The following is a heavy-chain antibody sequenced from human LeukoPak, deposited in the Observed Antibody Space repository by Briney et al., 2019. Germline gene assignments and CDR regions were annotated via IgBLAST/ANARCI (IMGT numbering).Heavy chain of an antibody. D-gene: IGHD1-26*01. CDR3: ASGAQSDY. J-gene: IGHJ4*02. Sequence: QPGGSLRLSCAASGFTFSSFEMNWVRQAPGKGLEWVPSIGTSGISGSNIYYADSVRGRFTISRDNAKNSLYLQMNSLRAEDTAVYYCASGAQSDYWGQGTLVTVSS. CDR1: GFTFSSFE. V-gene: IGHV3-48*03. CDR2: IGTSGISGSNI.